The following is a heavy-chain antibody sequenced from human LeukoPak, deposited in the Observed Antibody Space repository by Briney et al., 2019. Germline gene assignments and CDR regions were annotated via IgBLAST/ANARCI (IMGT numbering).Heavy chain of an antibody. D-gene: IGHD1-26*01. J-gene: IGHJ4*02. CDR1: GFTFSSYA. CDR3: ARGGSYAQYYFDY. CDR2: ISGSGGST. Sequence: GGSLRLSCAASGFTFSSYAMSWVRQAPGKGLEWVSTISGSGGSTYYADSVKGRFTISRDNSKNTLYLQMNSLRAEDTAVYYCARGGSYAQYYFDYWGQGTLVTVSS. V-gene: IGHV3-23*01.